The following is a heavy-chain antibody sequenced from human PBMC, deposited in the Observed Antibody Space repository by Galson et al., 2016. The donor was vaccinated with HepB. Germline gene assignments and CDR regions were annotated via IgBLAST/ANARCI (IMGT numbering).Heavy chain of an antibody. Sequence: SLRLSCAASGFTFSSYGMHWVRQAPGKGLEWVALISYDGSNKYYADSVKGRFTVSRDNSKNTLHLQMNSLRAEDTAMYYCAKDRGYSYGPFDYWGQGTLVTVSS. CDR3: AKDRGYSYGPFDY. V-gene: IGHV3-30*18. J-gene: IGHJ4*02. CDR1: GFTFSSYG. CDR2: ISYDGSNK. D-gene: IGHD5-18*01.